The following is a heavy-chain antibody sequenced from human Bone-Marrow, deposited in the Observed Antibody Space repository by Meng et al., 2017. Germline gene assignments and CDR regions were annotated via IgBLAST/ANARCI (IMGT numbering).Heavy chain of an antibody. J-gene: IGHJ5*02. V-gene: IGHV4-4*02. Sequence: QVQLQESGPGLVKPSGTLSLTCTVSGGAISSTNWWIWVRQPPGEGLEWIGYIYHSGTTYYNPSLKSRVTISVDRSKNQFSLKLTSVTAADTAVYYCARDLPYASGAGGFDPWGQGTLVTVSS. D-gene: IGHD3-10*01. CDR1: GGAISSTNW. CDR2: IYHSGTT. CDR3: ARDLPYASGAGGFDP.